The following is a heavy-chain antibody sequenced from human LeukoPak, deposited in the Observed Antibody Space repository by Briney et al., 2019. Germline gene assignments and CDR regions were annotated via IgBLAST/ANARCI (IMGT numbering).Heavy chain of an antibody. Sequence: GGSLRLSCAASGFTFSSYSMNWVRQAPGKGLEWVSSISSGSSYIYYADSVKGRFTISRDNAKNSLYLQMNSLRAEDTAVYYCARVRYCSSTSCPVFDYWGQGTLVTVSS. CDR3: ARVRYCSSTSCPVFDY. CDR2: ISSGSSYI. CDR1: GFTFSSYS. J-gene: IGHJ4*02. D-gene: IGHD2-2*01. V-gene: IGHV3-21*01.